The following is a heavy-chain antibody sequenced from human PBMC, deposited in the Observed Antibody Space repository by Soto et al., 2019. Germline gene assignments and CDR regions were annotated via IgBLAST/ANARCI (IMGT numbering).Heavy chain of an antibody. J-gene: IGHJ4*02. Sequence: GGSLRLSCAASGFTFSSYVMSWVRQAPGKGLEWVSAISGSGGSTYYADSVKGRFTISRDNSKNTLYLQMNSLRAEDTAVYYCAKDRYYYDSSGYYYEFDYWGQGTLVTVSS. CDR1: GFTFSSYV. CDR3: AKDRYYYDSSGYYYEFDY. D-gene: IGHD3-22*01. CDR2: ISGSGGST. V-gene: IGHV3-23*01.